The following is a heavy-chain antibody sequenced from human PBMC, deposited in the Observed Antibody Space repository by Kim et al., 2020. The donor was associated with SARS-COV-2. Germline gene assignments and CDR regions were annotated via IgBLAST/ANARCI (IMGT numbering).Heavy chain of an antibody. CDR1: GFTFGDYA. V-gene: IGHV3-49*04. CDR3: TRDTSYGSPYYFDY. Sequence: GGSLRLSCTASGFTFGDYAMSWVRQAPGKGLEWVGFIRSKAYGGTTEYAASVKGRFTISRDDSKGIAYLQMNSLKTEDTAVYYCTRDTSYGSPYYFDYWGQGTLVTVSS. CDR2: IRSKAYGGTT. D-gene: IGHD5-18*01. J-gene: IGHJ4*02.